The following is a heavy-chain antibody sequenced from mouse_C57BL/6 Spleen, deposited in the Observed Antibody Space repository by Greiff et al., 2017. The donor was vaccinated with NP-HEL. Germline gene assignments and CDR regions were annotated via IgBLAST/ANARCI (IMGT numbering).Heavy chain of an antibody. J-gene: IGHJ1*03. V-gene: IGHV7-3*01. CDR3: ARYIHMTTVVARDWYFDV. CDR1: GFTFTDYY. Sequence: EVKLMESGGGLVQPGGSLSLSCAASGFTFTDYYMSWVRQPPGKALEWLGFIRNKANGYTTEFSASVKGRFTISKDNSQIILYLQMNALRAEDSATYYCARYIHMTTVVARDWYFDVWGTGTTVTVSS. CDR2: IRNKANGYTT. D-gene: IGHD1-1*01.